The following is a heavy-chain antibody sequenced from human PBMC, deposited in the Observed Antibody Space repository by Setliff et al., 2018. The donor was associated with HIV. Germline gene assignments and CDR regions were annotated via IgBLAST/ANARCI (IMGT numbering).Heavy chain of an antibody. J-gene: IGHJ5*01. CDR3: SRWPFDS. CDR1: GFIFSNSI. D-gene: IGHD2-15*01. V-gene: IGHV3-48*01. Sequence: GGSLRLSCAGSGFIFSNSILTWVRQAPGKGLEWVSYIALGSTTIYYGDSVRGRFTISRDDARNMVFLQMNSLRAEDTAVYYCSRWPFDSWGQGT. CDR2: IALGSTTI.